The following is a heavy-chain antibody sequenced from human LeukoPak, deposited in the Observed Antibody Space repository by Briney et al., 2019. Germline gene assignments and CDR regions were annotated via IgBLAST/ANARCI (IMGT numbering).Heavy chain of an antibody. V-gene: IGHV3-21*01. CDR1: GFTFSSYS. Sequence: GGSLRLSCAASGFTFSSYSMNWVRQAPGKGLEWVSSISGSSSYIYYADSVKGRFTISRDNAKNSLYLQMNSLRAEDTAVYYCARERGEGGAFGIWGQGTMVTVSS. J-gene: IGHJ3*02. CDR2: ISGSSSYI. CDR3: ARERGEGGAFGI. D-gene: IGHD3-10*01.